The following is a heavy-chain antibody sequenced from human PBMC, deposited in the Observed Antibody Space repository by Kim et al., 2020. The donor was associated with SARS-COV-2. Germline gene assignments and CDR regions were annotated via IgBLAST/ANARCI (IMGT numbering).Heavy chain of an antibody. D-gene: IGHD3-22*01. CDR1: GYSFNTYW. Sequence: GESLKISCRGSGYSFNTYWIGWVRQMPGKGLEWMGIIHPGDSDTKYSPSFRGQVTISADRSITTAYLQWGSLKASDTATYYCATLRRDYDRRGFDSWGQGTMVTVSS. V-gene: IGHV5-51*01. J-gene: IGHJ4*02. CDR2: IHPGDSDT. CDR3: ATLRRDYDRRGFDS.